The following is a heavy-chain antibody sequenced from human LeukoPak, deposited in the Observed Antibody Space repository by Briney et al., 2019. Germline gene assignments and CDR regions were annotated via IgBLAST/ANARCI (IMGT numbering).Heavy chain of an antibody. V-gene: IGHV3-53*01. CDR3: ARVNINNWHSCDY. CDR1: GFTVSSNY. Sequence: GGSLRLSCAASGFTVSSNYMSWVRQAPGKGLEWVSVIYSGGSTYYADSVRGRFTISRDNSKNTLYLQMNSLRAEDTAVYYCARVNINNWHSCDYWGQGTLVTVSS. CDR2: IYSGGST. D-gene: IGHD1-1*01. J-gene: IGHJ4*02.